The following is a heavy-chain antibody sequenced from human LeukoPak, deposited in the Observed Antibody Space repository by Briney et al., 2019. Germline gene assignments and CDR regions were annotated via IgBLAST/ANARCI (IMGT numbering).Heavy chain of an antibody. CDR1: GGSFRGYY. J-gene: IGHJ4*02. V-gene: IGHV4-34*01. Sequence: AETLSLTFAVCGGSFRGYYWSWIRQPPGKGLEWIGEINHSGSTNYNPSLKSRVTISLDTSMKKFSLKLNSVTAADTAVYYCASTERCSTTCPLDYWGQGTLVTVSS. D-gene: IGHD2-2*01. CDR2: INHSGST. CDR3: ASTERCSTTCPLDY.